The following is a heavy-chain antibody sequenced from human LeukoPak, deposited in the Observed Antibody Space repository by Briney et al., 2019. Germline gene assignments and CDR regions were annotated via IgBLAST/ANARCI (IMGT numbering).Heavy chain of an antibody. Sequence: SETLSLTCAVYGGSFSGYYWSWIRQPPGKGLEWIGEINHSGSTNYNPSLKSRVTISVDTSKNQSSLKLSSVTAADTAVYYCARGIVVVPAYFDYWGQGTLVTVSS. CDR2: INHSGST. CDR1: GGSFSGYY. J-gene: IGHJ4*02. CDR3: ARGIVVVPAYFDY. V-gene: IGHV4-34*01. D-gene: IGHD2-2*01.